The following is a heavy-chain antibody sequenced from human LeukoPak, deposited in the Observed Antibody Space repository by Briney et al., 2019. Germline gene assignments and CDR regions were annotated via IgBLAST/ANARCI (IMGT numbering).Heavy chain of an antibody. D-gene: IGHD6-6*01. Sequence: ASVKVSCKASGYTFTSYGISWVRQAPGQGLEWMGWISAYNGNTNYAQKLQGRVTMTTDTSTSTAYMELRSLRSDDTAVYYCARALAYSSSSAIGYWGQGTLVTVSS. CDR3: ARALAYSSSSAIGY. CDR2: ISAYNGNT. J-gene: IGHJ4*02. V-gene: IGHV1-18*01. CDR1: GYTFTSYG.